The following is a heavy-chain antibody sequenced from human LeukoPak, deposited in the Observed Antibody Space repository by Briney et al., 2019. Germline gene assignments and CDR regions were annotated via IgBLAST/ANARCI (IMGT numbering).Heavy chain of an antibody. CDR1: GYSISSGYY. D-gene: IGHD4-11*01. CDR2: IYHSGST. Sequence: SETLSLTCTVSGYSISSGYYWGWIRQPPGKGLEWIGSIYHSGSTYYNPSLKSRVTISVDTSKNQFSLKLSSVTAADTAVYYCAREWGTVTPLFDYWGQGTLVTVSS. J-gene: IGHJ4*02. CDR3: AREWGTVTPLFDY. V-gene: IGHV4-38-2*02.